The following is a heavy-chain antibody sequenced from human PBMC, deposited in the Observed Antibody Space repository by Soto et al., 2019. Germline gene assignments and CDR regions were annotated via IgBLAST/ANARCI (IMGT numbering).Heavy chain of an antibody. Sequence: QLQLQESGSGLVKPSQTLSLTCAVSGGSISSGGYSWSWIRQPPGKGLEWIGYIYHSGSTYYNPSLKSRVTTSVDRSKNQFSLKLSSVTAADTAVYYCARGNSNDYYYYYGMDVWGQGTTVTVSS. CDR2: IYHSGST. D-gene: IGHD4-4*01. V-gene: IGHV4-30-2*01. CDR1: GGSISSGGYS. J-gene: IGHJ6*02. CDR3: ARGNSNDYYYYYGMDV.